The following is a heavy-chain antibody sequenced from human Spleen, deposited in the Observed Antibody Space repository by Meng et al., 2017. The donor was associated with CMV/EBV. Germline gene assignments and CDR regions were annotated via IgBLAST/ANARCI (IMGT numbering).Heavy chain of an antibody. CDR3: AGGGSGYDY. D-gene: IGHD3-3*01. CDR1: GGSLRRYY. J-gene: IGHJ4*02. CDR2: INHSGST. Sequence: QLERGAAVLLTPSDTLSPTGAFYGGSLRRYYWRWILQPPGKGLEWIGAINHSGSTNYNPSLKSRVTISVDTSKNQFSLKLSSVTAADTAVYYCAGGGSGYDYWGQGTLVTVSS. V-gene: IGHV4-34*01.